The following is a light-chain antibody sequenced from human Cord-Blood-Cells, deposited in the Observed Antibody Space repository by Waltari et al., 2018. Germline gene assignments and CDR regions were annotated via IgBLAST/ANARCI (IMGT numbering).Light chain of an antibody. J-gene: IGKJ2*01. Sequence: DIVMTQSPDSLAVSLGERATINCKSSQSVLYSSINKNYLAWYQHKPGQPPKLLIYWASTRESGVPDRFSGSGSGTDFTLTISSLQAEDVAVYYCQQYYSTPYTFGQGTKLEIK. CDR1: QSVLYSSINKNY. CDR2: WAS. V-gene: IGKV4-1*01. CDR3: QQYYSTPYT.